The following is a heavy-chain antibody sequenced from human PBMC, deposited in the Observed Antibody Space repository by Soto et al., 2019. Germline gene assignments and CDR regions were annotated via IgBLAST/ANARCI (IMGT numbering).Heavy chain of an antibody. D-gene: IGHD2-2*01. CDR2: IWYDGSNK. J-gene: IGHJ4*02. CDR1: GFTFSSYG. V-gene: IGHV3-33*01. Sequence: QVQLVESGGGVVQPGRSLRLSCAASGFTFSSYGMHWVRQAPGKGLEWVAVIWYDGSNKYYADSVKGRFTISRDNSKNTLYLQINSLRAEDTAVYYCARDWEDIVVVPSAATFLGYWGQGTLVTFSS. CDR3: ARDWEDIVVVPSAATFLGY.